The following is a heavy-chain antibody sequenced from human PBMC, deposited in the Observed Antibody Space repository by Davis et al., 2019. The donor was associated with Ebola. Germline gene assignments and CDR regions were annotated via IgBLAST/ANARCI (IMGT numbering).Heavy chain of an antibody. D-gene: IGHD4-17*01. CDR3: ASISTVTTGPFDY. V-gene: IGHV3-30-3*01. CDR1: GFTFSSYA. Sequence: GGSLRLSCAASGFTFSSYAMHWVRQAPGKGLEWVAVISYDGSNKYYADSVKGRFTISRDNSKNTLYLQMNSLRAEDTAVYYCASISTVTTGPFDYWGQGTLVTVSS. CDR2: ISYDGSNK. J-gene: IGHJ4*02.